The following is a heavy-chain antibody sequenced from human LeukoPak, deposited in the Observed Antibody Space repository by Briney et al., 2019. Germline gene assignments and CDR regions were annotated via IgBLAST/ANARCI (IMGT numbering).Heavy chain of an antibody. J-gene: IGHJ6*03. V-gene: IGHV3-21*01. CDR3: ARATYCSSTSCYFHYYYYYYMDV. Sequence: AGGSLRLSCAASGFTFSSYSMNWVRQAPGKGLEWVSSISSSSSYIYYADSVKGRFTISRDNAKNSLYLQMNSLRAEDTAVYYCARATYCSSTSCYFHYYYYYYMDVWGKGTTVTVSS. CDR1: GFTFSSYS. CDR2: ISSSSSYI. D-gene: IGHD2-2*01.